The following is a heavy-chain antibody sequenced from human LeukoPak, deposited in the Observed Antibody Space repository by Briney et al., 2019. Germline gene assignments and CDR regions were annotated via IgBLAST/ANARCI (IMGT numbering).Heavy chain of an antibody. CDR3: ARGRRGYSYGYVWFDP. CDR1: GGSFSGYY. V-gene: IGHV4-34*01. J-gene: IGHJ5*02. CDR2: INHSGST. D-gene: IGHD5-18*01. Sequence: SETLSLTCAVYGGSFSGYYWSWLRQPPGKGLEWIGEINHSGSTNYNPSLKSRVTISVDTSKNQFSLKLSSVTAADTAVYYCARGRRGYSYGYVWFDPWGQGTLVTVSS.